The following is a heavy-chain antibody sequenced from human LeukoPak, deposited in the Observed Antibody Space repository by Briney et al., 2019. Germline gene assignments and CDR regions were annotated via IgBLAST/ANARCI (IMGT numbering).Heavy chain of an antibody. J-gene: IGHJ6*02. Sequence: SETLSLTCAVYGGSFSGYYWSWIRQPPGKGLEWFGEINHSGSTNYNPSLKSRVTISVDTSKNQFSLKLSSVTAADTAVYYCARDWAQPTVTQVSSVWGQGTTVTVSS. V-gene: IGHV4-34*01. CDR1: GGSFSGYY. CDR3: ARDWAQPTVTQVSSV. D-gene: IGHD4-17*01. CDR2: INHSGST.